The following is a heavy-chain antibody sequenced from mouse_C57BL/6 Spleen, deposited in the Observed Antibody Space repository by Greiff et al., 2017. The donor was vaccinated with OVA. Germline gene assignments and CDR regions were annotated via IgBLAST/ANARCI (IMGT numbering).Heavy chain of an antibody. D-gene: IGHD2-14*01. CDR2: IDPYDSYT. Sequence: QVQLQQPGAELVMPGASVKLSCKASGYTFTSYWMHWVKQRPGQGLEWIGEIDPYDSYTNYNQKFKGKSTLTVDKSSSTAYMQLSSLTSEDSAVYYCASSYAWFAYWGQGTLVTVSA. V-gene: IGHV1-69*01. CDR1: GYTFTSYW. CDR3: ASSYAWFAY. J-gene: IGHJ3*01.